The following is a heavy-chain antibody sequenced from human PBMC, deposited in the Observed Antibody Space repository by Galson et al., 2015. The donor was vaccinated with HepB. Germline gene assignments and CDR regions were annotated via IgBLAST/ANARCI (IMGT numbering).Heavy chain of an antibody. CDR2: ISYDGSNK. J-gene: IGHJ4*02. D-gene: IGHD6-19*01. Sequence: SLRLSCAASGFTFSNYSMHWVRQAPGKGLEWVAVISYDGSNKYYADSVKGRFTISRDNSENTLYLQMNSLRAEDTALYYCAKDPYLYSALAGTMAGFDYWGQGTLVTVSS. CDR1: GFTFSNYS. V-gene: IGHV3-30*18. CDR3: AKDPYLYSALAGTMAGFDY.